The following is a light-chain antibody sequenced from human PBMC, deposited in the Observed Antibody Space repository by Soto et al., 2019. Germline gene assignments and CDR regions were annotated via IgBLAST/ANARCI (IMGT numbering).Light chain of an antibody. V-gene: IGKV3-15*01. CDR1: QSVSS. CDR3: QQYGSSPGT. J-gene: IGKJ1*01. Sequence: EIVMTQSPATLSVSPGDRATLSCRASQSVSSIAWYQQKPGQPPRLLIYGASRRATNIPARFSGGGSDTEFTLTISTLQSEDFAVYYCQQYGSSPGTFGQGTKVAIK. CDR2: GAS.